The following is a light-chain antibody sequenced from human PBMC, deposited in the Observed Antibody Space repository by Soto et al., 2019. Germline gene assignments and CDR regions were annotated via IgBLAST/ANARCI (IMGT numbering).Light chain of an antibody. Sequence: DIQMTQSPSSLSASVGDTVTITCQASRDISVYLNWYQQKPGKAPKLLVFDASNLQTGVPSRFSVSGSGTYFTFTTSSLQPEDVASYYFQQYDNLPPYTFGQGTRVEIK. CDR2: DAS. CDR3: QQYDNLPPYT. V-gene: IGKV1-33*01. J-gene: IGKJ2*01. CDR1: RDISVY.